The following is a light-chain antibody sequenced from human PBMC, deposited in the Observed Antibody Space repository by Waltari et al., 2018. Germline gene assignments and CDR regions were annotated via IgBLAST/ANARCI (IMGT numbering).Light chain of an antibody. CDR2: AAS. V-gene: IGKV1-39*01. CDR3: QQCYSTPLT. J-gene: IGKJ4*01. CDR1: QSISNY. Sequence: DIQLTQSPSSLSASVAHRVTMTCRGSQSISNYLNWYQQKTGKAPKVVISAASSLQSGVPSRFSGSGSGTAFTLTISSLQPEDFATYYCQQCYSTPLTFGGGTKVE.